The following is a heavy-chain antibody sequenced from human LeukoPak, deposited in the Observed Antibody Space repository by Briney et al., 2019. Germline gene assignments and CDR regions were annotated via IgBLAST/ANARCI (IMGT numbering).Heavy chain of an antibody. CDR1: GDSISTYY. Sequence: SETLSLTCTVSGDSISTYYWSWIRQPPGKGLEWIGYVYYSGTTNYNPSLKSRVTISVDTSKNQFSLKLSSVTAADTAVYYCARDPLDRYSGSYFDYWGQGTLVTVSS. V-gene: IGHV4-59*12. CDR2: VYYSGTT. CDR3: ARDPLDRYSGSYFDY. J-gene: IGHJ4*02. D-gene: IGHD1-26*01.